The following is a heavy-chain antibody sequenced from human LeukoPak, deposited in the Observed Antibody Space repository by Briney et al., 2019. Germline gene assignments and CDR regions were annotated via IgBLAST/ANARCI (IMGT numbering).Heavy chain of an antibody. CDR3: ARGQERPTSWFDP. CDR2: IRGSGGRT. D-gene: IGHD2/OR15-2a*01. J-gene: IGHJ5*02. Sequence: PGGSLRLSCAAYGFTFSSYAMSWVRQAPGKGLEWVSSIRGSGGRTYYADSVKGRFTISRDNSKNTLYLQMNSLRAEDTAVYYCARGQERPTSWFDPWGQGTLVTVSS. CDR1: GFTFSSYA. V-gene: IGHV3-23*01.